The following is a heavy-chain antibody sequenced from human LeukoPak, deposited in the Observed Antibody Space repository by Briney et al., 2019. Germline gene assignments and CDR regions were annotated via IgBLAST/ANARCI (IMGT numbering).Heavy chain of an antibody. CDR2: ISGSGGSA. CDR3: ARDDIVIVPAARFDY. Sequence: GGSLRLSCAASGFTFSSYAMSWVRQAPGKGLEWVSGISGSGGSAYYADSVKGRFTISRDNSKNTLYLQMNSLRAEDTAVYYCARDDIVIVPAARFDYWGQGTLVTVSS. V-gene: IGHV3-23*01. D-gene: IGHD2-2*01. CDR1: GFTFSSYA. J-gene: IGHJ4*02.